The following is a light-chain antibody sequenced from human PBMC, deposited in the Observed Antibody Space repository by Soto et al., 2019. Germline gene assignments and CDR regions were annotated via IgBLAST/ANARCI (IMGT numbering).Light chain of an antibody. CDR2: EVS. V-gene: IGLV2-14*01. CDR3: SSYTSSSTRV. CDR1: RSDVGGYNY. J-gene: IGLJ3*02. Sequence: QSALTQPAYVSGSLGQSITISCTGTRSDVGGYNYVSWYQQHPGKAPKLMIYEVSNRPSGVSNRFSGSKSGNTASLTISGLQAEDEADYYCSSYTSSSTRVFGGGTKLTAL.